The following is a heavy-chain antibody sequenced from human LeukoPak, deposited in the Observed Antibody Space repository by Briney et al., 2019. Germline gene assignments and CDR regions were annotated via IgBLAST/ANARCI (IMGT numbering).Heavy chain of an antibody. J-gene: IGHJ4*02. D-gene: IGHD3-9*01. CDR3: ASYDILTGYVF. CDR2: ISSSGSSI. Sequence: GGSLRLSCAASGFTFSSFEMNWVRQAPGKGLEWVSYISSSGSSIYYTASVKGRFTISRDNAKNSLYLQMNSLRAEDTAVYYCASYDILTGYVFWGQGTLVTASS. CDR1: GFTFSSFE. V-gene: IGHV3-48*03.